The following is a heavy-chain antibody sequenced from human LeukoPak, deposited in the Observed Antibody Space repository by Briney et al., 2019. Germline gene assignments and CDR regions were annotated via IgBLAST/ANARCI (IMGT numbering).Heavy chain of an antibody. CDR1: GGSISSSSYY. V-gene: IGHV4-39*07. CDR2: IYYSGST. CDR3: TTRRFGELSFGAFDI. Sequence: PSETLSLTCTVSGGSISSSSYYWGWIRQPPGKGLEWIGSIYYSGSTYYNPSLKSRVTISVDTSKNQFSLKLSSVTAADTAVYYCTTRRFGELSFGAFDIWGQGTMVTVSS. D-gene: IGHD3-10*01. J-gene: IGHJ3*02.